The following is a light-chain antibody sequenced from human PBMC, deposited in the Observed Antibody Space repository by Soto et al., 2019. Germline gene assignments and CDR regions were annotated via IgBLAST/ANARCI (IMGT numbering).Light chain of an antibody. V-gene: IGLV1-40*01. CDR3: QSYDSSLSGPYV. J-gene: IGLJ1*01. Sequence: QSVLTQPPSVSGAPGQRVTISCTGSSSNIGAGYDVHWYQQLPGTAPKLLIYGNSNRPSGVPDRFSGSKSGTSASLAISGLEAEDEADYYCQSYDSSLSGPYVFGTGTKHTVL. CDR2: GNS. CDR1: SSNIGAGYD.